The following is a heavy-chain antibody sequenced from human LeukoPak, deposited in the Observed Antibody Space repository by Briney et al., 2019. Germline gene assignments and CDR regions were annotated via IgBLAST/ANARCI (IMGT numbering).Heavy chain of an antibody. J-gene: IGHJ6*02. Sequence: GGSLRLSCAAAGFTFSSYWMHWVRQAPGKGLVWVSRINSDGSSTNYADSVKGRFTISRDNAKNTLFLQMHSLRAEDTAVYYCAPHLSVVIPAAQYGMDVWGRGTTVTVSS. CDR2: INSDGSST. D-gene: IGHD2-2*01. V-gene: IGHV3-74*01. CDR1: GFTFSSYW. CDR3: APHLSVVIPAAQYGMDV.